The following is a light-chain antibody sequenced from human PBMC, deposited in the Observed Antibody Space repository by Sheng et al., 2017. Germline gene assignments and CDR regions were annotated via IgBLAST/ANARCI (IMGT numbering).Light chain of an antibody. CDR2: DVS. V-gene: IGLV2-14*03. CDR1: SSDVGRYNY. J-gene: IGLJ3*02. CDR3: SSYTGSTSWV. Sequence: QSALTQPASVSGSRGQSITISCTGTSSDVGRYNYVSWYQQHPGKAPKLMIYDVSNRPSGISDRFSGSKSGNTASLTISGLQAEDESDYYCSSYTGSTSWVFGGGTKLTVL.